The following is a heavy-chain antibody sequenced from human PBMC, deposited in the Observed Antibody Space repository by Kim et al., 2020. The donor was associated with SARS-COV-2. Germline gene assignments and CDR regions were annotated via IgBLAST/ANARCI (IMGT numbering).Heavy chain of an antibody. CDR1: GFTFDDYG. J-gene: IGHJ3*02. CDR2: INWNGGST. CDR3: ARGSGYNWNDVAFDI. V-gene: IGHV3-20*01. Sequence: GGSLRLSCAASGFTFDDYGMSWVRQAPGKGLEWVSGINWNGGSTGYADSVKGRFTISRDNAKNSLYLQMNSLRAEDTALYHCARGSGYNWNDVAFDIWGQGTMVTVSS. D-gene: IGHD1-20*01.